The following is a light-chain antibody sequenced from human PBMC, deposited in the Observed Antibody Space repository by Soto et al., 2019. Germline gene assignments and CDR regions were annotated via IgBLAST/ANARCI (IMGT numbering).Light chain of an antibody. Sequence: QSALTQPASVSGSPGQSITISCTGTSSDVGGYNYVSWYQQHPGKAPKLMIYDVINRPSGVSNRFSGSKSGNTASLTISGLQAEDDADYYCSSYTSSSTRVFGGGTKLTV. J-gene: IGLJ2*01. CDR3: SSYTSSSTRV. CDR2: DVI. CDR1: SSDVGGYNY. V-gene: IGLV2-14*01.